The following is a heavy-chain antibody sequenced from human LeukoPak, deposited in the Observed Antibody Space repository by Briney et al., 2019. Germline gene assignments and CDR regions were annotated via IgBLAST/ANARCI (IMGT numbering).Heavy chain of an antibody. Sequence: PGGSLRLSCAASGFTFSSYAMHWFRQAPGKGLEWVAVISYDGSNKYYADSVKGRFTISRDNSKNTLYLQMNSLRAEDTAVYYCAKKSCSGGSCYLDYWGQGTLVTVSS. D-gene: IGHD2-15*01. J-gene: IGHJ4*02. CDR1: GFTFSSYA. V-gene: IGHV3-30*04. CDR3: AKKSCSGGSCYLDY. CDR2: ISYDGSNK.